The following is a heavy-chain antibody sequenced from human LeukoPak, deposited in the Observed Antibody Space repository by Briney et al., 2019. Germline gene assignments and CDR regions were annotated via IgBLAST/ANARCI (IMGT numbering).Heavy chain of an antibody. J-gene: IGHJ4*02. CDR3: ARGSGFY. D-gene: IGHD3-22*01. CDR2: INPNNDGT. CDR1: GYTFTAYN. V-gene: IGHV1-2*06. Sequence: GASVKVSCKASGYTFTAYNMHWVRQAPGQGLEWMGRINPNNDGTMYAQKFQGRITMTRDTSTSTAYMELSSLTSDDTAMYYCARGSGFYWGQGTLVTVSS.